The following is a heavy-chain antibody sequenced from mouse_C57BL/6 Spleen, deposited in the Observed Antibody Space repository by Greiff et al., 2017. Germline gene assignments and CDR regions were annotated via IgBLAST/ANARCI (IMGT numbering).Heavy chain of an antibody. CDR3: ATARLGRYYCDY. J-gene: IGHJ2*01. Sequence: EVQLVESGGGLVKPGGSLKLSCAASGFTFSSYAMSWVRQTPEKRLEWVATISDGGSYTYYPDNVKGRFTISRDNAKNNLYLQMSHLKSEDTAMYYCATARLGRYYCDYWGQGTTLTVSS. CDR2: ISDGGSYT. V-gene: IGHV5-4*01. D-gene: IGHD4-1*01. CDR1: GFTFSSYA.